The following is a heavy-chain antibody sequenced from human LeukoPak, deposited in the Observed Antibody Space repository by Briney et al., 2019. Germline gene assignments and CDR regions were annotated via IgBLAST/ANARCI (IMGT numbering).Heavy chain of an antibody. J-gene: IGHJ4*02. CDR1: GYTFTSYG. Sequence: ASVKVSCKASGYTFTSYGISWVRQAPGQGLEWMGWISAYNGNTNYAQKLQGRVTMTTDTSTSTAYMELRSLRSDDTVVYYCARDSVLMVRGATFFDYWGQGTLVTVSS. CDR2: ISAYNGNT. CDR3: ARDSVLMVRGATFFDY. V-gene: IGHV1-18*01. D-gene: IGHD3-10*01.